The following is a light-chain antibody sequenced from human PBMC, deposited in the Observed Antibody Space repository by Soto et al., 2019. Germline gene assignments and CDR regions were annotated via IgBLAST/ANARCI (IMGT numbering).Light chain of an antibody. CDR1: SSNIGNNY. Sequence: QAVVTQPPSASGTPGQRVTISCSGSSSNIGNNYVYWYQQLPGTAPKLLFYRSNLRPSGFTDRFSGSKSGASASLAISGLRSADEADYYCASWDDSLYWVFCVGTKVTVL. J-gene: IGLJ3*02. CDR2: RSN. CDR3: ASWDDSLYWV. V-gene: IGLV1-47*01.